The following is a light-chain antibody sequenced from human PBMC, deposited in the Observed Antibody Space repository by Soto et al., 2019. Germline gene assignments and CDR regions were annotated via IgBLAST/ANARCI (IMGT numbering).Light chain of an antibody. CDR3: SSHTISSALQV. Sequence: QSALTQPASVSGSPGQSITISCTGTISDFVVYNYVSWYQQHLGKAPKLMIYGVSNRPSGVSNRFSGSKSGNTASLTISGLQADDEADYYCSSHTISSALQVFGTGTKVTVL. J-gene: IGLJ1*01. CDR2: GVS. CDR1: ISDFVVYNY. V-gene: IGLV2-14*01.